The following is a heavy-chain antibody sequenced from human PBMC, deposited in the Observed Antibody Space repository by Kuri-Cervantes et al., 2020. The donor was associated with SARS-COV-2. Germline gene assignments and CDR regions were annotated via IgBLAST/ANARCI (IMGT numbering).Heavy chain of an antibody. CDR2: ISDSGGST. J-gene: IGHJ4*02. Sequence: ETLSLTCAASAFTFSSFGMSWVRQDPGKGLEWVSAISDSGGSTFYADSVKGRFTISRDNSKNMVYLQMDSLRAEDTAVYYCAKAAFTGYTGYRIDWGQGTLVTVSS. V-gene: IGHV3-23*01. D-gene: IGHD3-16*02. CDR1: AFTFSSFG. CDR3: AKAAFTGYTGYRID.